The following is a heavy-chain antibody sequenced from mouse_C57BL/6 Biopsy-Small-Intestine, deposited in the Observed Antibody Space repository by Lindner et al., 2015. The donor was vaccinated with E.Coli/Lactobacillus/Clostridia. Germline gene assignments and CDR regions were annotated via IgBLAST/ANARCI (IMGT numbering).Heavy chain of an antibody. Sequence: VQLQESGAELVRPGSSVKLSCKASGYTFTNYWMDWVKQRPGQGLEWIGNIYPSDSETHYNQKFKDKATLTVDKSSSTAYMQLSSLTSEDSAVYYCARMYYDYPTWLAYWGQGTLVTVSA. D-gene: IGHD2-4*01. V-gene: IGHV1-61*01. CDR2: IYPSDSET. CDR1: GYTFTNYW. CDR3: ARMYYDYPTWLAY. J-gene: IGHJ3*01.